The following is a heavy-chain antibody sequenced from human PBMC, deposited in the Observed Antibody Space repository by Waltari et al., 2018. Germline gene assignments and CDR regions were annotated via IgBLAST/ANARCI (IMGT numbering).Heavy chain of an antibody. CDR3: ARDLGSDYGNRDY. J-gene: IGHJ4*02. CDR1: GYTLTDSY. CDR2: INPNSGDT. Sequence: QVHLVQSGAEVKKPGASGKVSVKASGYTLTDSYMQGVRRAPGQGLEWMGRINPNSGDTNYAQKFQGRVTLTRDTSINTAYMELSSLKSDDTAVYYCARDLGSDYGNRDYWGQGTLVTVPS. D-gene: IGHD4-17*01. V-gene: IGHV1-2*06.